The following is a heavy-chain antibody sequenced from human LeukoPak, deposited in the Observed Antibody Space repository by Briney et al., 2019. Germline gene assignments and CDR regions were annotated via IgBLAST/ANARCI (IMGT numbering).Heavy chain of an antibody. CDR3: ARGHSNYGDYFDY. D-gene: IGHD4-11*01. V-gene: IGHV3-23*01. CDR2: ISGSGGST. Sequence: GGSLRLSCAASGFTFSSYAMSWVRQAPGKGLEWVSAISGSGGSTYYADSVKGRFTISRDNAKNSLYLQMNSLRAEDTAVYYCARGHSNYGDYFDYWGQGTLVTVSS. J-gene: IGHJ4*02. CDR1: GFTFSSYA.